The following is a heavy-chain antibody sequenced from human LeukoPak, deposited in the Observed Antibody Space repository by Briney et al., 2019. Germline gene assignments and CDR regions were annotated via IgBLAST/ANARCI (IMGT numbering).Heavy chain of an antibody. Sequence: GGSLRVSCAASGFTFSSYYMNWVRQAPGKGLEWVSSITSNSDYIYYADSVKGRFTISRDNSKNTLYLQMNSLRAEDTAVYYCAKDMQQLASFDYWGQGTLVTVSS. CDR3: AKDMQQLASFDY. J-gene: IGHJ4*02. D-gene: IGHD6-13*01. CDR2: ITSNSDYI. CDR1: GFTFSSYY. V-gene: IGHV3-21*04.